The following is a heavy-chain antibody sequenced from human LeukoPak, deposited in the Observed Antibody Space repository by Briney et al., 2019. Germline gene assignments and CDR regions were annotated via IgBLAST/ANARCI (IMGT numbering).Heavy chain of an antibody. CDR2: IYSGGST. CDR1: GFTVSSNY. V-gene: IGHV3-66*01. CDR3: ARDQKVVGYGVDY. D-gene: IGHD2-8*02. J-gene: IGHJ4*02. Sequence: PGGSLRLSCAASGFTVSSNYMSWVRQAPGKGLEWVSVIYSGGSTYYADSVKGRFTISRDNSKNTLYLQMNSLRAEDTAVYYCARDQKVVGYGVDYWGQGTLVTVSS.